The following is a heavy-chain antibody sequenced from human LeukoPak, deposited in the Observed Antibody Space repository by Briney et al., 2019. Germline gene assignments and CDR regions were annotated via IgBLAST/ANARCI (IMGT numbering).Heavy chain of an antibody. CDR1: GYTFTGYY. Sequence: ASVKVSCKASGYTFTGYYMHWVRLAPGQGLEWMGWINPNSGGTNYAQKFQGRVTMTRDTSISTAYMELSRLRSDDTAVYYCARRKRLFVSEFDPWGQGTLVTGSS. D-gene: IGHD6-25*01. V-gene: IGHV1-2*02. CDR2: INPNSGGT. J-gene: IGHJ5*02. CDR3: ARRKRLFVSEFDP.